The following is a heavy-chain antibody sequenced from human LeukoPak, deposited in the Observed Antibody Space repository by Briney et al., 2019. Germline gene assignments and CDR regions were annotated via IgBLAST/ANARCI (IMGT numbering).Heavy chain of an antibody. J-gene: IGHJ4*02. D-gene: IGHD3-22*01. V-gene: IGHV3-21*01. CDR3: ARRSYYDSSGYSF. CDR1: GYTFTDYF. Sequence: SCKASGYTFTDYFMNWVRQAPGKGLEWVSSISGSSSYIYYADSVKGRFTISRDNAKKLMYLQMNSLRAEDTAVYYCARRSYYDSSGYSFWGQGTLVTVSS. CDR2: ISGSSSYI.